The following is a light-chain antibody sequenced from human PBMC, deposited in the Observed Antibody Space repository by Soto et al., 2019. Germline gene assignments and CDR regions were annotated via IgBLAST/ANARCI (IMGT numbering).Light chain of an antibody. V-gene: IGLV2-23*01. J-gene: IGLJ1*01. CDR3: CSYAGSYV. CDR1: SSDVGSYNL. Sequence: QSVLTQPASVSGSPGQSITISCTGTSSDVGSYNLVSWYQQHPGKAPKLMIYEGSKRPSGVSNRFSGSESGNTASLTISGLQAEDEADYYCCSYAGSYVFGTGTKLTVL. CDR2: EGS.